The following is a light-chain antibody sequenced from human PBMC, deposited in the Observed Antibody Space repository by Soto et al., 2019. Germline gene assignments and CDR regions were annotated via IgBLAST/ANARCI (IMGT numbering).Light chain of an antibody. Sequence: EIVLTQSPGTLSLSPGERATLSCRASQSIRSTYLAWYQQKPGQPPRLLIYAASKRQSGVPDRFSGGGSETHFTLSISSLEPDDFAVYYCQQYSGSVTFGGGTKVDIK. J-gene: IGKJ4*01. V-gene: IGKV3-20*01. CDR1: QSIRSTY. CDR2: AAS. CDR3: QQYSGSVT.